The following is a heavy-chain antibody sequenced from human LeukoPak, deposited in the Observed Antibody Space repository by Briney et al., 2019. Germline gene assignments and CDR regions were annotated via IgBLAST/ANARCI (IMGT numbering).Heavy chain of an antibody. Sequence: GESLTLSCAASEISFSSSWMHCVRQGPGEGRVGVSRVNSDGPRTNYADPVKGLYALSRDNAKNMLYLQMNRLRAEDTAVYYCARGITGHYGNDFWGQGTLVTVSS. J-gene: IGHJ4*02. CDR1: EISFSSSW. CDR3: ARGITGHYGNDF. D-gene: IGHD3-9*01. V-gene: IGHV3-74*01. CDR2: VNSDGPRT.